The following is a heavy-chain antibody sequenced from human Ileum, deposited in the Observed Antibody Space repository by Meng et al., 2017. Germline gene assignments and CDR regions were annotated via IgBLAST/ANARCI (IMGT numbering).Heavy chain of an antibody. J-gene: IGHJ4*02. CDR2: IYHTGST. V-gene: IGHV4-38-2*02. CDR3: AREDIREVIPPFDF. CDR1: GYSISSGYY. Sequence: SETLSLTCTVSGYSISSGYYWGWIRQPPGKGLEWIGSIYHTGSTYYNPSLTSRVAISLDTSKNQFSLKLSSVTAADTAVYYCAREDIREVIPPFDFWGQGKLVTVSS.